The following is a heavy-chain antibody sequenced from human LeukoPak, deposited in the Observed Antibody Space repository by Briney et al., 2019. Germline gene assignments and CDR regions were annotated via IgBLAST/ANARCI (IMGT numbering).Heavy chain of an antibody. CDR2: INYSGIT. J-gene: IGHJ5*02. V-gene: IGHV4-39*01. Sequence: PSEALSLTCTVSGDSISTSTDYWGWIRQPPGKGLEWIGIINYSGITYYSPSLKSRVTISVDTSRNQFSLKLSSVTAADTAVYYCARGVWGFDPWGQGTLVTVSS. D-gene: IGHD3-16*01. CDR1: GDSISTSTDY. CDR3: ARGVWGFDP.